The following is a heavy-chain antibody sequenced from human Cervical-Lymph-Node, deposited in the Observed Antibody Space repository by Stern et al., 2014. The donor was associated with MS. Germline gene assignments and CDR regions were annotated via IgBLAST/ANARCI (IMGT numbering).Heavy chain of an antibody. CDR1: GGTFTSHT. CDR2: IIPMLDTI. V-gene: IGHV1-69*01. J-gene: IGHJ6*02. Sequence: QVQLLQPGDEVKKPGSSVKVSCKASGGTFTSHTISWVRLAPGQGLEWMGVIIPMLDTINYAQNFQGRLTITADESTSTVYMELSSLRSEDTAVFYCARNLYGFDVWGQGTTVTVSS. D-gene: IGHD3-10*01. CDR3: ARNLYGFDV.